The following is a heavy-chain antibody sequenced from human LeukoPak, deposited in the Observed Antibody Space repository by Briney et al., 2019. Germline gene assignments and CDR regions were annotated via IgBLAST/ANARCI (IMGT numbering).Heavy chain of an antibody. CDR1: GFTVSSNY. D-gene: IGHD1-26*01. J-gene: IGHJ5*02. CDR2: IYSGGST. CDR3: ARVVGADNWFDP. V-gene: IGHV3-53*01. Sequence: GGSLRLSCAASGFTVSSNYMSWVRQAPGKGLEWVSVIYSGGSTYYADSVKGRFNISRDNSKNTLYLQMNSLRAEDTAVYYCARVVGADNWFDPWGQGTLVTVSS.